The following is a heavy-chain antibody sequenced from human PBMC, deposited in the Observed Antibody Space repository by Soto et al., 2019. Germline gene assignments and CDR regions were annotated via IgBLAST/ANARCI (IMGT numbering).Heavy chain of an antibody. CDR3: ARPYYDSSGPGNWFDP. CDR2: IYYSGST. V-gene: IGHV4-39*01. J-gene: IGHJ5*02. D-gene: IGHD3-22*01. CDR1: GGSISSSSYY. Sequence: SETLSLTCTVPGGSISSSSYYWGWIRQPPGKGLEWIGSIYYSGSTYYNPSLKSRVTISVDTSKNQFSLKLSSVTAADTAVYYCARPYYDSSGPGNWFDPWGQGTLVTVSS.